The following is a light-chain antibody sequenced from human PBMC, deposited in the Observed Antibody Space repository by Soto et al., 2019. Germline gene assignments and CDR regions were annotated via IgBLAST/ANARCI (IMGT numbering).Light chain of an antibody. CDR1: QGINDN. Sequence: DIQMTQSPSAMSASVGDRVTITGRASQGINDNLAWFQQKPGQVPKRLIYGAFSLQRGVPSRFSGSGSGTEFTLTISSLQPEHFATYYCLQHNTFPWTFGQGTKVDIK. J-gene: IGKJ1*01. CDR3: LQHNTFPWT. V-gene: IGKV1-17*03. CDR2: GAF.